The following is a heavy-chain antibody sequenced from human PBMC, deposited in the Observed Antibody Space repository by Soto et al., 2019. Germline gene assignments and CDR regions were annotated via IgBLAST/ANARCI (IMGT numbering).Heavy chain of an antibody. CDR2: INPNSGGT. J-gene: IGHJ6*02. Sequence: ASVNVSCKASGYTFTGYYMHWVRQAPGQGLEWMGWINPNSGGTNYAQKFQGWVTMTRDTSISTVYMELSRLRSDDKGVYYCARGWDYYGMHVWGQGTTVTVSS. CDR1: GYTFTGYY. D-gene: IGHD1-26*01. V-gene: IGHV1-2*04. CDR3: ARGWDYYGMHV.